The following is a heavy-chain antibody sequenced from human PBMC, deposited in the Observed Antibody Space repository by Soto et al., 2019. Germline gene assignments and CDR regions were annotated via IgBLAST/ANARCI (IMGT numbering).Heavy chain of an antibody. Sequence: ASVKVSCKASGGTFSSYAISWVRQAPGQGLEWMGGIIPIFGTANYAQKFQGRVTITADESTSTAYMELSSLRSEDTAVYYCARGFVDFYYYYGMDVWGQGTTVTVSS. J-gene: IGHJ6*02. CDR2: IIPIFGTA. D-gene: IGHD2-21*01. CDR1: GGTFSSYA. CDR3: ARGFVDFYYYYGMDV. V-gene: IGHV1-69*13.